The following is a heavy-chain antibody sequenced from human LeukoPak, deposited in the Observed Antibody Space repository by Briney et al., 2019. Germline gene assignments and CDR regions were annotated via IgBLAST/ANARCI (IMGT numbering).Heavy chain of an antibody. V-gene: IGHV3-30*04. J-gene: IGHJ4*02. CDR2: ISYDGSNK. D-gene: IGHD6-19*01. Sequence: GGSLRLSCAASGFTFSSYAMHWVRQAPGKGLEWVAVISYDGSNKYYADSVKGRFTISRDNSKNTLYLQMNSLRAEDTAVYHCARPAGGSGPFDYWGQGTLVTVSS. CDR3: ARPAGGSGPFDY. CDR1: GFTFSSYA.